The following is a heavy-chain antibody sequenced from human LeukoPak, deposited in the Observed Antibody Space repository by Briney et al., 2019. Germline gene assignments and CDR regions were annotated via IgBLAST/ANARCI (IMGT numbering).Heavy chain of an antibody. CDR1: GFSFSFSN. J-gene: IGHJ3*01. CDR2: ISSTNGHT. D-gene: IGHD6-19*01. Sequence: GGSLRLSCAASGFSFSFSNMNWVRQAPGKGLEWVSYISSTNGHTYYADSVNGRFTISRDTAKNSLYLQMNSLRVEDTAIYFCARDRDSSGLYGGADLWGQGTMVTVSS. CDR3: ARDRDSSGLYGGADL. V-gene: IGHV3-21*03.